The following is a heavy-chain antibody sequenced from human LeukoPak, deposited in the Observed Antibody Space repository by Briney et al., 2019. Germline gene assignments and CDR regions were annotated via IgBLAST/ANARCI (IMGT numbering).Heavy chain of an antibody. V-gene: IGHV3-33*08. D-gene: IGHD4-17*01. J-gene: IGHJ4*02. CDR1: GFTFSSYA. CDR3: ARDGGLYGDYSDY. Sequence: GGSLRLSCAASGFTFSSYAMSWVRQAPGKGLEWVAVIWYDGSNKYYADSVKGRFTISRDNSKNTLYLQMNSLRAEDTAVYYCARDGGLYGDYSDYWGQGTLVTVSS. CDR2: IWYDGSNK.